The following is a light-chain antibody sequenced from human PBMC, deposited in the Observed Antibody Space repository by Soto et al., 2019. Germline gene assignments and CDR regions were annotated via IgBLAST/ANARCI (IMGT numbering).Light chain of an antibody. CDR2: EDS. CDR1: SSDVGSYNL. V-gene: IGLV2-23*01. CDR3: CSYARGSTLV. J-gene: IGLJ3*02. Sequence: QSALTQPASVSGSPGQSITISCTGTSSDVGSYNLVSWYQQYPGKAPKLMIYEDSKRPSGVSNRFFGSKSGNTASLTISGLQAEDEADYFCCSYARGSTLVFGGGTKLTVL.